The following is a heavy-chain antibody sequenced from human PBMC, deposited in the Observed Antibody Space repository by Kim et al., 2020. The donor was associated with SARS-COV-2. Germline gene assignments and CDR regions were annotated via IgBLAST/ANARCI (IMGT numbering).Heavy chain of an antibody. D-gene: IGHD3-10*01. J-gene: IGHJ4*02. V-gene: IGHV3-23*01. CDR3: ATLGRFGELDDY. Sequence: YKEKSGKGRYTISRDNSNNTLYLQMSSLRAEDTAVYYCATLGRFGELDDYWGQGTLVTVSS.